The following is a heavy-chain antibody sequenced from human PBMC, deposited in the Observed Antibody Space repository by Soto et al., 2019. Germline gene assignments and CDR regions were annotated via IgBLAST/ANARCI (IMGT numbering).Heavy chain of an antibody. D-gene: IGHD3-22*01. CDR2: IIPLFGTA. V-gene: IGHV1-69*13. CDR1: GGTFSKYA. J-gene: IGHJ4*02. Sequence: SVKVSCKASGGTFSKYAIDWVRQAPGQGLEWMGGIIPLFGTAKYAQKFQGRVTITADEATSTAYMELSSLRSEDTAVYYCARQFAYDTSGSYYAYWGQGTLVTVSS. CDR3: ARQFAYDTSGSYYAY.